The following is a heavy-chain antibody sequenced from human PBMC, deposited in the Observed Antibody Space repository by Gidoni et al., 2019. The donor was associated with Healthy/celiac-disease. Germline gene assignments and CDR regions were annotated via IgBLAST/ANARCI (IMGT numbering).Heavy chain of an antibody. Sequence: QLQLQESGPGLVKPSETLSLTCTVSGGSISSSSYYWGWIRQPPGKGLEWIGSIYYSGSTYYNPSLKSRVTISVDTSKNQFSLKLSSVTAADTAVYYCARHLHYSNYYSALIHYGMDVWGQGTTVTVSS. CDR3: ARHLHYSNYYSALIHYGMDV. CDR1: GGSISSSSYY. CDR2: IYYSGST. D-gene: IGHD4-4*01. J-gene: IGHJ6*02. V-gene: IGHV4-39*01.